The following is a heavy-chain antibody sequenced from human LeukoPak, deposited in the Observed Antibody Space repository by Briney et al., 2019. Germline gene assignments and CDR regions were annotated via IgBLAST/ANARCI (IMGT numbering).Heavy chain of an antibody. CDR1: GFTLSSYG. J-gene: IGHJ3*02. D-gene: IGHD4-17*01. Sequence: GGSLRLSCAASGFTLSSYGMHWVRQAPGKGLEWVAVISYDGSNKYYADSVKGRFTISRHNSKNTLYLQMNSLRAEDTAVYYCAKGYYGDYPTDAFDIWGQGTMVTVSS. V-gene: IGHV3-30*18. CDR3: AKGYYGDYPTDAFDI. CDR2: ISYDGSNK.